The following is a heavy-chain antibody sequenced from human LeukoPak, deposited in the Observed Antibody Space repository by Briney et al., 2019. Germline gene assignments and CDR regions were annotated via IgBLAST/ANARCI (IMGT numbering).Heavy chain of an antibody. Sequence: PGGSLRLSCAASGFTFSSYGMHWVRQAPGKGLEWVSCISSSSSYIYYADSVKGRFTISRDNAKNSLYLQMNSLRAEDTAVYYCARGYYDSSGYYSAADYWGQGTLVTVSS. CDR2: ISSSSSYI. CDR3: ARGYYDSSGYYSAADY. CDR1: GFTFSSYG. V-gene: IGHV3-21*01. D-gene: IGHD3-22*01. J-gene: IGHJ4*02.